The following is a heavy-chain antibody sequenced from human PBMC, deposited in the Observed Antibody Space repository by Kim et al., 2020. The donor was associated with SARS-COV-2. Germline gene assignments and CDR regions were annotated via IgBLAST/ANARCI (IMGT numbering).Heavy chain of an antibody. J-gene: IGHJ3*02. D-gene: IGHD2-15*01. V-gene: IGHV1-69*01. CDR3: ARDEYCSGGSCHKDAFDI. Sequence: QGRVTITADESTSTAYMELSSLRSEDTAVYYCARDEYCSGGSCHKDAFDIWGQGTMVTVSS.